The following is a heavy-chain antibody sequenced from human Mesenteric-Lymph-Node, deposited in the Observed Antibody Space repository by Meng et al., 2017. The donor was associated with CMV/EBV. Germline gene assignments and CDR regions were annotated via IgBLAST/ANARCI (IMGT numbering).Heavy chain of an antibody. V-gene: IGHV3-20*04. Sequence: GGSLRLSCAASGFMFDESGMSWVRQAPGKGLEWVSGIHWNGGSTGYADSVKGRFTISRDNAKNSLYLQMNSLRDEDTALYYCARAAYYDFWSGYQTQAESFDIWGQGTMVTVSS. CDR3: ARAAYYDFWSGYQTQAESFDI. CDR1: GFMFDESG. D-gene: IGHD3-3*01. CDR2: IHWNGGST. J-gene: IGHJ3*02.